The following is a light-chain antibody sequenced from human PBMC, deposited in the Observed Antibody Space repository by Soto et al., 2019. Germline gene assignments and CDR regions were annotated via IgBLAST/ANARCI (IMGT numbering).Light chain of an antibody. V-gene: IGKV3-11*01. Sequence: IVMTQSPATLSVSPGERATLSCWASQSVSINLAWFQQKPGQAPRLLIYGTSSRATGIPDRFSGSGSGTDFTLTISSLEPEDFAFYYCQQRNSWPLTFGGGTKVDIK. CDR2: GTS. CDR3: QQRNSWPLT. J-gene: IGKJ4*01. CDR1: QSVSIN.